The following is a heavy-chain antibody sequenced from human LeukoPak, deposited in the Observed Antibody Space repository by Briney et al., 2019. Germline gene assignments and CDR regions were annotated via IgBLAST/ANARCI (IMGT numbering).Heavy chain of an antibody. CDR1: GGSISRSDYY. J-gene: IGHJ4*02. D-gene: IGHD6-19*01. V-gene: IGHV4-30-4*01. CDR2: IYYSGIT. CDR3: ARGVIAVAGTGKKEYYFDY. Sequence: SETLSLTCSVSGGSISRSDYYWSWIRQPPGKGLEWVGYIYYSGITYYNPSLKSRVTISVDTSKNQFSLKLSSVTAADTAVYYCARGVIAVAGTGKKEYYFDYWGQGTLVTVSS.